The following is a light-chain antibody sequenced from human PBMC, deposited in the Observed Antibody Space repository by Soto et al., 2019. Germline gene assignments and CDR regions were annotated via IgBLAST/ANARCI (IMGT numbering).Light chain of an antibody. CDR3: MQALQTPA. CDR1: QSLLHSNVYNY. CDR2: LGS. V-gene: IGKV2-28*01. J-gene: IGKJ1*01. Sequence: DIVMTQTPISLPVTPGEPASISCRSSQSLLHSNVYNYLDWYLQKPGQSPQLLIYLGSNRASGVPDRFSGSGSGTDFTLKISRVEAEDVGVYYCMQALQTPAFGQGTKVDIK.